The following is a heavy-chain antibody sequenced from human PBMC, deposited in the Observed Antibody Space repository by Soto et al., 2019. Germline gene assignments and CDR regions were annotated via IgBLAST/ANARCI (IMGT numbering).Heavy chain of an antibody. V-gene: IGHV1-18*04. CDR2: ISTYNGNT. J-gene: IGHJ5*02. CDR1: GYTFSSHG. Sequence: QGQLLQSAAEVRKPGASVKVSCTASGYTFSSHGITWVRQAPGQGLEWMGWISTYNGNTNYAQKVQGRVTMTIDKSTSTAYMELRSLTSDDTAMYYCAACSGPSCHRGREWFDPWGQGTLVTVSA. CDR3: AACSGPSCHRGREWFDP. D-gene: IGHD2-2*01.